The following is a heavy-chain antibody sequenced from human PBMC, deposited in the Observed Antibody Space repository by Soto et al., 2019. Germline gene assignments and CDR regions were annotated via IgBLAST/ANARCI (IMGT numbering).Heavy chain of an antibody. Sequence: HPGWSLRLSCAASGFTFTDYWTHWVRQAPGKGLVWVSRINSDGSRTSYADSVTGRFTISRDNAKNTLYLQMNSLRVEDTALYYCARETYRGFYFDYWGQGTLVTGSS. CDR3: ARETYRGFYFDY. V-gene: IGHV3-74*01. CDR2: INSDGSRT. CDR1: GFTFTDYW. D-gene: IGHD4-4*01. J-gene: IGHJ4*02.